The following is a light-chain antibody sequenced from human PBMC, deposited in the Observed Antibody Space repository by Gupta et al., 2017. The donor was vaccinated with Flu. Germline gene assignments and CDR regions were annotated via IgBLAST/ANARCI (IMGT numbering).Light chain of an antibody. V-gene: IGLV2-14*01. J-gene: IGLJ3*02. CDR3: SSYKGSSTSWV. Sequence: QSALTQPASVSGSPGQSITISCTGTSSDVGSYNYVSWYQQHPGKAPKLMLYEVNNRPSGVSNRFSGSKSGNTASLTISGLQAEDEADYYCSSYKGSSTSWVFGGGTKLTVI. CDR1: SSDVGSYNY. CDR2: EVN.